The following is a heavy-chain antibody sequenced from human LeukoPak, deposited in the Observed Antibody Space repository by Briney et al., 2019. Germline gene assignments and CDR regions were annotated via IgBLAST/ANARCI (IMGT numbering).Heavy chain of an antibody. D-gene: IGHD2-21*02. CDR2: ISRDGRRI. CDR3: ARDRVNRADCGGDCYSAVFDH. J-gene: IGHJ5*02. V-gene: IGHV3-30*04. Sequence: PGGSLRLSCAASGFTFSSHAMHWVRQAPGKGLEWVAVISRDGRRIYYTDSAKGRFIISRDNSKNTLSLQMNSQRGEDTAVYSCARDRVNRADCGGDCYSAVFDHWGQGILVTVSS. CDR1: GFTFSSHA.